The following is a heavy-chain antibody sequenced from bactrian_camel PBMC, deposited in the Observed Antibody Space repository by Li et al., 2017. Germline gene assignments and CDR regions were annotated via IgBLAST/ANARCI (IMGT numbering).Heavy chain of an antibody. CDR3: VAAPKRGDQCVVAGPNRVKY. Sequence: HVQLVESGGGSVQPGGSLRLACEVSGFPIDRSCVGWFRQATGKEREWIASIYRPGGNTFADDSVKGRFTISQEYARNTVSLQMNALNAEDTAVYYCVAAPKRGDQCVVAGPNRVKYWGPGTQVTVS. D-gene: IGHD6*01. CDR2: IYRPGGNT. J-gene: IGHJ4*01. V-gene: IGHV3S6*01. CDR1: GFPIDRSC.